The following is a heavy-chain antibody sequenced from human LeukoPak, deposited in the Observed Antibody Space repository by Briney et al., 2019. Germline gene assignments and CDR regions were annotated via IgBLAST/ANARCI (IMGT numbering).Heavy chain of an antibody. CDR3: AREPPDCSSTSCQPYYYYYYMDV. CDR2: ISSSSSYI. J-gene: IGHJ6*03. Sequence: PGGSLRLSCAASGFTSSSYSMNWVRQAPGKGLEWVSSISSSSSYIYYADSVKGRFTISRDNAKNSLYLQMNSLRAEDTAVYYCAREPPDCSSTSCQPYYYYYYMDVWGKGTTVTVSS. CDR1: GFTSSSYS. D-gene: IGHD2-2*01. V-gene: IGHV3-21*01.